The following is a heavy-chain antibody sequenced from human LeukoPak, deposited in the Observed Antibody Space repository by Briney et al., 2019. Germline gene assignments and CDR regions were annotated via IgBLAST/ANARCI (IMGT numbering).Heavy chain of an antibody. CDR3: ARDNYYDSSPYFDY. Sequence: SVKVSCKASGGTFSSYAISWVRQAPGQGLEWMGGIIPIFGTANYAQKFQGRVTITADESTSTAYMEPSSLRSEDTAVYYCARDNYYDSSPYFDYWGQGTLVTVSS. CDR2: IIPIFGTA. D-gene: IGHD3-22*01. V-gene: IGHV1-69*13. CDR1: GGTFSSYA. J-gene: IGHJ4*02.